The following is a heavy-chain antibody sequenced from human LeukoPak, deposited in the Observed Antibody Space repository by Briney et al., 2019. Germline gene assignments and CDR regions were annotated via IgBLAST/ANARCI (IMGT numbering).Heavy chain of an antibody. D-gene: IGHD5-18*01. Sequence: GGSLRLSCAASGFTFTTYWMNWVRQAPGKGLEWVANIKQDGGEKHYVDSVKSRFTLSRDNAKNSLDLQMDSLRAEDTAVYYCARAPTVDTASIWYFDLWGRGTLVSVSS. CDR1: GFTFTTYW. V-gene: IGHV3-7*04. CDR2: IKQDGGEK. CDR3: ARAPTVDTASIWYFDL. J-gene: IGHJ2*01.